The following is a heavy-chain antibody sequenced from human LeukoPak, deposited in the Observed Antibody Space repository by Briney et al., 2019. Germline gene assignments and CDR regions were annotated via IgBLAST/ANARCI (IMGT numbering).Heavy chain of an antibody. CDR2: INTSGNT. V-gene: IGHV4-4*07. J-gene: IGHJ4*02. Sequence: SETLSLTCTVSGGSISGDYWSWIRQPAGKGLEWIGRINTSGNTNYNPSLKSRVTMSVDTSKNQFSLKLSSVTAADTAVYYCARGYSSGWNDYWGQGTLVTVSS. D-gene: IGHD6-19*01. CDR1: GGSISGDY. CDR3: ARGYSSGWNDY.